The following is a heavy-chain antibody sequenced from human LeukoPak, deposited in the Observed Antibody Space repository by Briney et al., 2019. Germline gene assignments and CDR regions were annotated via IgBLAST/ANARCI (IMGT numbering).Heavy chain of an antibody. V-gene: IGHV3-9*01. J-gene: IGHJ3*02. CDR2: ISWNSGSI. CDR3: AKAGGSGYYNDAFDI. D-gene: IGHD3-22*01. CDR1: GFTFDDYA. Sequence: PGRSLRLSCAASGFTFDDYAMHWVRQAPGKGLEWGSGISWNSGSIGYADSVKGRFTISRDNAKNSLYLQMNSLRAEDTALYYCAKAGGSGYYNDAFDIWGQGTMVTVSS.